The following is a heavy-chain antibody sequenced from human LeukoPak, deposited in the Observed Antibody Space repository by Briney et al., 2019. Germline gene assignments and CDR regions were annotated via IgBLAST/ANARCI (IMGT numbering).Heavy chain of an antibody. Sequence: GGLLRLCCAGSGFIFGCYGMHLFRPTPRKGQEWVAVIAYDGSRAFYADSVKGRFTISRDNSKNTMSVQMDDLRAEDTAVYYCTRYNNDHFDYWGQGTLVTVSS. CDR3: TRYNNDHFDY. J-gene: IGHJ4*02. D-gene: IGHD1-14*01. V-gene: IGHV3-33*01. CDR2: IAYDGSRA. CDR1: GFIFGCYG.